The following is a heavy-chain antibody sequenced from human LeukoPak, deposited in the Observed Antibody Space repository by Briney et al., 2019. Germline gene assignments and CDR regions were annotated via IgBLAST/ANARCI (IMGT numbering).Heavy chain of an antibody. Sequence: SETLSLTCTVSGGSVSSYYWSWIRQPPGKGLEWIGYIYSSGNTNYNPSLKSRVTISVDRSKNQLSLKLNSVTAADTSVYYCARRIDGSGEARLDHWGQGALVTVSS. J-gene: IGHJ4*02. V-gene: IGHV4-59*08. CDR1: GGSVSSYY. CDR3: ARRIDGSGEARLDH. D-gene: IGHD6-19*01. CDR2: IYSSGNT.